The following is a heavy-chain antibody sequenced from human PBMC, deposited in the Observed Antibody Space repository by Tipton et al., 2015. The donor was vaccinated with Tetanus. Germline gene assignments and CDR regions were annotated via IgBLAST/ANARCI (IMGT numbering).Heavy chain of an antibody. J-gene: IGHJ6*02. CDR2: ISYSGST. Sequence: TLSLTCTVSGATVSRSNYHWGWIRQPPGKGLEWIGSISYSGSTYYNPSLKSRVAISVDTSKNQSSLKLSSVTATDTAIYYCARHVHGSGALLAGERYYYYGMDVWGQGTPVTVSS. V-gene: IGHV4-39*01. CDR3: ARHVHGSGALLAGERYYYYGMDV. D-gene: IGHD3-3*01. CDR1: GATVSRSNYH.